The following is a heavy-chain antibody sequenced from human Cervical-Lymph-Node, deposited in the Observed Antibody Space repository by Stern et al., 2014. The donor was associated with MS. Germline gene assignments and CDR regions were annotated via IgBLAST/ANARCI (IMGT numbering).Heavy chain of an antibody. CDR2: VYYTGST. CDR1: GDSISNYY. J-gene: IGHJ5*02. Sequence: QLQLQESGPGLVKPSETLSLMCTVSGDSISNYYWNWIRQTPGRGLQWIGYVYYTGSTSYNPSLKSRVTISLGTSKNQFSLKLNSVTAADTAVYYCARGGIALALNWFDLLGQGTPVTVSS. V-gene: IGHV4-59*01. CDR3: ARGGIALALNWFDL. D-gene: IGHD6-19*01.